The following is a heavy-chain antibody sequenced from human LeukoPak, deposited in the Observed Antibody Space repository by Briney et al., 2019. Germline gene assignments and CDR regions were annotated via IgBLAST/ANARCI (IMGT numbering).Heavy chain of an antibody. CDR2: IWYDGSNK. V-gene: IGHV3-33*01. Sequence: GGSLRLSCAASGFTFSSYGMHWVRQAPGKGLEWVAVIWYDGSNKYYADSVKGRFAISRDNSKNPLYLQMNSLRAEDTAVYYCAREGTGTTLAPDAFDIWGQGTMVTVSS. D-gene: IGHD1-7*01. CDR1: GFTFSSYG. CDR3: AREGTGTTLAPDAFDI. J-gene: IGHJ3*02.